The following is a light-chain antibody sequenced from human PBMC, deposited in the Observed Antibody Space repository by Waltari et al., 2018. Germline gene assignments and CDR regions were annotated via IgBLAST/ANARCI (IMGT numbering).Light chain of an antibody. Sequence: EIVLIQSPATLALSPGERATISCRASQSVRNYLAWFQQKPGQVPRLLIYDTSNRGTGVPARFSGSGSATDVTLTISSLESEDFAVYYCQQRSSWPLTFGGGTKVQIK. CDR3: QQRSSWPLT. V-gene: IGKV3-11*01. CDR1: QSVRNY. CDR2: DTS. J-gene: IGKJ4*01.